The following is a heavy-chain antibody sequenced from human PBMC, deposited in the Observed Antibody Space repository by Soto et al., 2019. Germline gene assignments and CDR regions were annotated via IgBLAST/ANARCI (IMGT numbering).Heavy chain of an antibody. Sequence: EVQLVESGGGLVQPGGSLRLSCAASGFTLSSYWMSWVRQAPGKGLEWVASIKQDGSEKDYVDSVTGRFIISRGNATNTLDRQMTSLRAEDTAVYYCARDLGNWRGGYPWLFRGVISHYGRVVWGQGTTVIVSS. CDR3: ARDLGNWRGGYPWLFRGVISHYGRVV. D-gene: IGHD3-16*02. V-gene: IGHV3-7*03. CDR1: GFTLSSYW. J-gene: IGHJ6*02. CDR2: IKQDGSEK.